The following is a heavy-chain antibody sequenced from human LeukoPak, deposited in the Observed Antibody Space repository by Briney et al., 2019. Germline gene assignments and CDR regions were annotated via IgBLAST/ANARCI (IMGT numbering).Heavy chain of an antibody. CDR1: GFTFSSYA. Sequence: AGGSLRLSCAASGFTFSSYAMHWVRQAPGKGLEWVGFIRSKAYGGTTEYAASVKGRFTISRDDSKSIAYLQMNSLKTEDTAVYYCTPYYGSGTKGYWGQGTLVTVSS. D-gene: IGHD3-10*01. CDR2: IRSKAYGGTT. J-gene: IGHJ4*02. V-gene: IGHV3-49*04. CDR3: TPYYGSGTKGY.